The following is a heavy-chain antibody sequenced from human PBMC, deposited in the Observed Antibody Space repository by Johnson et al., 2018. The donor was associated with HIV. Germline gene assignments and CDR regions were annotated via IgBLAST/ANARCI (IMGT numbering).Heavy chain of an antibody. V-gene: IGHV3-NL1*01. D-gene: IGHD2-8*02. J-gene: IGHJ3*02. Sequence: VQLVESGGGVVQPGRSLRLSCAASGFTFSTYGMHWVRQAPGKGLEWVSVIYSGGSTYYADSVKGRFTISRDNSKNTLYLQMNSLRVEDTALYCCARVVEYWRAHNEGFDIWGRGTVVTVSS. CDR1: GFTFSTYG. CDR2: IYSGGST. CDR3: ARVVEYWRAHNEGFDI.